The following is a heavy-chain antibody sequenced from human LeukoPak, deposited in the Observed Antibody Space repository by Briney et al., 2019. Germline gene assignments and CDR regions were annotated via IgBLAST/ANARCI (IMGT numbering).Heavy chain of an antibody. Sequence: SETLSLTCTVSGDSVSVVNSYWAWIRQPPGKGLEWIGSISYSGTTDYNPSLKSRVTISVDASGGQFSLNLNSVTAADTAVYYCARQGLFGGYLNWFDPWGQGTLVTVSS. J-gene: IGHJ5*02. CDR1: GDSVSVVNSY. CDR3: ARQGLFGGYLNWFDP. CDR2: ISYSGTT. D-gene: IGHD5-12*01. V-gene: IGHV4-39*01.